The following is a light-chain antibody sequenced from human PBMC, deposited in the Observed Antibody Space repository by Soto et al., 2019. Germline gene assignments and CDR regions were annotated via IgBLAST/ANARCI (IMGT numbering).Light chain of an antibody. Sequence: EIVMTQSPATLSVSPGERATLSCRASQSVGSNLAWYQQKPGQAPRLLIYGASTRATGIPARFSGSGSGTEFTLTISSLQSEDFAVYYCQQYVNWPPYTFGQGTNLEIK. V-gene: IGKV3-15*01. CDR1: QSVGSN. J-gene: IGKJ2*01. CDR2: GAS. CDR3: QQYVNWPPYT.